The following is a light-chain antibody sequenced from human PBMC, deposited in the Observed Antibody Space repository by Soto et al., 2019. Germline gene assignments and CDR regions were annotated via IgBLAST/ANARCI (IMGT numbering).Light chain of an antibody. V-gene: IGKV4-1*01. J-gene: IGKJ4*01. CDR2: WAS. CDR3: QQYYTTLALS. Sequence: DIVMTQSPDSLAVPLGARATINCRSSQSVLYRSNKKNYLAWYQQKRGQPPRLLIYWASTRESGVPERFSGSGSATEFTLTINNVQAEDVAVYYCQQYYTTLALSFGGGTRVDIK. CDR1: QSVLYRSNKKNY.